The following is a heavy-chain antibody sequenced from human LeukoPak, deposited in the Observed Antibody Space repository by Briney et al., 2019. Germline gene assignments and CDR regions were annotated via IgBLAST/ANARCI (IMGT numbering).Heavy chain of an antibody. D-gene: IGHD3-10*01. CDR1: EAPFSSNL. Sequence: AASVKVSCKASEAPFSSNLITWFRQAPGQGLKWLGGFIPTFGQENYAQKFQGRVTITADESTSTAYMELSSLRSEDTAVYYCARSVWDGSGSYMLDLRTYYYYGMDVWGKGTTVTVSS. J-gene: IGHJ6*04. V-gene: IGHV1-69*13. CDR3: ARSVWDGSGSYMLDLRTYYYYGMDV. CDR2: FIPTFGQE.